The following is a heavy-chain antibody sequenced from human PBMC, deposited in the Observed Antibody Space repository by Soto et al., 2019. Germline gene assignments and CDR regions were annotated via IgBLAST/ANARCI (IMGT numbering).Heavy chain of an antibody. CDR2: INSYGSRV. CDR1: GFTFSSYW. Sequence: EVQLVESGGDFVQPGGSLRLSCAASGFTFSSYWMHWVRQVPGKGLVWVSRINSYGSRVNYADSVKGRFAISRDNAKNTLYLHVNSLTVEDTAVYSCARGGSGAYYQDYWGRGTLVTVSS. J-gene: IGHJ4*02. D-gene: IGHD3-22*01. CDR3: ARGGSGAYYQDY. V-gene: IGHV3-74*01.